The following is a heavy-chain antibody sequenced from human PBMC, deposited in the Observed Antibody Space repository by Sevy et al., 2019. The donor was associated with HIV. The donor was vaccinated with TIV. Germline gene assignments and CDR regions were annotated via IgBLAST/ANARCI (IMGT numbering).Heavy chain of an antibody. CDR2: ISSSGSYI. CDR1: GFTFSTYS. V-gene: IGHV3-21*01. Sequence: GGSLRLSCAASGFTFSTYSMNWVRQAPGKGLEWVSSISSSGSYIYSADSLKGRFTISRDNAKNSLYLQMNSLRAEDTAVYFCARERPYDGYNLYFFDYWGHGTLVTVSS. D-gene: IGHD5-12*01. CDR3: ARERPYDGYNLYFFDY. J-gene: IGHJ4*01.